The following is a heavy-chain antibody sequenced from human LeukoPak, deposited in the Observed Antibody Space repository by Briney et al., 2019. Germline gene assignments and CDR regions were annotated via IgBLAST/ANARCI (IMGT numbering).Heavy chain of an antibody. V-gene: IGHV3-64D*06. CDR2: ISTNGGST. CDR3: VKDRSVYTYGGAFEI. CDR1: GVTFSTYA. J-gene: IGHJ3*02. Sequence: VGALRVSCLASGVTFSTYAMYSVCQAPRKGLEYVSAISTNGGSTYYADSVKGRFTISRDNSKNTLYLQMSSLRAENTSVYYCVKDRSVYTYGGAFEIWGQGTIVTVSS. D-gene: IGHD5-18*01.